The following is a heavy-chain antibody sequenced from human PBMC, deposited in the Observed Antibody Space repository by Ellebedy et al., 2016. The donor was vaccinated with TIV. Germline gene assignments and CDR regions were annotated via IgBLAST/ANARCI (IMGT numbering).Heavy chain of an antibody. J-gene: IGHJ4*02. D-gene: IGHD1-7*01. Sequence: GESLKISCAASGFTFSSYSMNWVRQAPGKGLEWVSSISSSSSYIYYADSVKGRFTISRDNAKNSLYLQMNSLRAEDTAVYYCAREAELELQSFDYWGQGTLVTVSS. CDR2: ISSSSSYI. CDR1: GFTFSSYS. V-gene: IGHV3-21*01. CDR3: AREAELELQSFDY.